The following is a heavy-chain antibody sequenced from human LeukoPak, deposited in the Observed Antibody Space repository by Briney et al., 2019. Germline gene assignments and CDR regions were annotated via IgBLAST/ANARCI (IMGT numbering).Heavy chain of an antibody. CDR2: ISGSEGST. CDR1: GFTFSSYA. V-gene: IGHV3-23*01. CDR3: ATSDILTGYYSRLFDY. J-gene: IGHJ4*02. D-gene: IGHD3-9*01. Sequence: GGSLRLSCTASGFTFSSYAMSWVRQAPGKGLEWVSAISGSEGSTYYADSVKGRFTISRDNSKNTRYLQMNSLRAEDTAVYYCATSDILTGYYSRLFDYWGQGTLVTVSS.